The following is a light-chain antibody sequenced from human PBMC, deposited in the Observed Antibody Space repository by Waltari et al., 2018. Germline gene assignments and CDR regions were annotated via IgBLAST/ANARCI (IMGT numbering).Light chain of an antibody. CDR1: IDDVGGYNY. Sequence: QSALTRPPSASGSPGKSVTISCTGTIDDVGGYNYVSWYQQHPGKAPQLMIYDVTKRPSGVPDRFSGSKSGNTASLTVSGLQAEDEADYYCSSYAGSNTWVFGGGTKLTVL. J-gene: IGLJ3*02. CDR3: SSYAGSNTWV. CDR2: DVT. V-gene: IGLV2-8*01.